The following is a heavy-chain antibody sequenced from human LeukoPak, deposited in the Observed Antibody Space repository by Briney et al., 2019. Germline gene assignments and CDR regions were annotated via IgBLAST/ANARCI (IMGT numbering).Heavy chain of an antibody. J-gene: IGHJ4*02. CDR2: ISRNGGST. CDR3: VKDLRSDFMGVLSRYLSY. Sequence: HPGGSLRLSCAASGFSFSNYAMSWVRQAPGKGLEYVAAISRNGGSTYYADSVKGRFTISRDNSKSTLYLQMSSLRAEDTAVYLCVKDLRSDFMGVLSRYLSYWGQGTLVTVSS. V-gene: IGHV3-64D*09. D-gene: IGHD2/OR15-2a*01. CDR1: GFSFSNYA.